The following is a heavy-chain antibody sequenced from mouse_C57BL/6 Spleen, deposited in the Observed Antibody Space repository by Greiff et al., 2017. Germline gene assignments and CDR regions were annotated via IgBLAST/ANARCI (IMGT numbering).Heavy chain of an antibody. CDR2: INPNNGGT. CDR3: ARSSVVGYFDV. V-gene: IGHV1-22*01. Sequence: EVQLQQSGPELVKPGASVKMSCKASGYTFTDYNMHWVKQSHGKSLEWIGYINPNNGGTSYNQKFKGKATLTVNKSSSTAYMELRSLTSEDSAVYFCARSSVVGYFDVWGTGTTVTVSS. D-gene: IGHD1-1*01. J-gene: IGHJ1*03. CDR1: GYTFTDYN.